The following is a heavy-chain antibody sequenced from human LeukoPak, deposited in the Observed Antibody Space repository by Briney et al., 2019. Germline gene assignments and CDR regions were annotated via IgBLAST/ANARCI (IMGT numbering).Heavy chain of an antibody. CDR2: IYTSGST. Sequence: SETLSLTCTVSGASISSYFWTWIRQPAGKGLEWIGRIYTSGSTDYNPSLESRVTMSLDTSKNQFSLKLNSVTAADTAVYYCARVPVNIWENWFDPWGQGTLVTVSS. D-gene: IGHD1-26*01. CDR3: ARVPVNIWENWFDP. J-gene: IGHJ5*02. CDR1: GASISSYF. V-gene: IGHV4-4*07.